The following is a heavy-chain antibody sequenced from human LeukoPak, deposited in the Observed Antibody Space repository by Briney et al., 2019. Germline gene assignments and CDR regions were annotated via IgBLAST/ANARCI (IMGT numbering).Heavy chain of an antibody. CDR1: GFTFRSYE. CDR3: ARPESPLHGLSWYDS. J-gene: IGHJ5*01. Sequence: PGGCLRLXCAASGFTFRSYEMKWVRQAPGKGLEWVSYISSSGNTIYYADSVKGRFTISRDNAKDSLYLQMNSLRAEDTAVYYCARPESPLHGLSWYDSWGQGTLVTVSS. V-gene: IGHV3-48*03. D-gene: IGHD3/OR15-3a*01. CDR2: ISSSGNTI.